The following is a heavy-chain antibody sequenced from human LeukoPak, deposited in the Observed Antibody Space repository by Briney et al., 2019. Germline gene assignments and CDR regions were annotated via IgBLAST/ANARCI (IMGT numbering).Heavy chain of an antibody. CDR3: ARGRDSSGWDFDY. J-gene: IGHJ4*02. D-gene: IGHD3-22*01. V-gene: IGHV3-13*01. CDR1: GFTFSSYD. Sequence: GGSLRLSCAASGFTFSSYDMHCVRQATGKGLEWVSAIGTAGDTYYPGSVKGRFTISRENAKNSLYLQMNSLRAGDTAVYYCARGRDSSGWDFDYWGQGTLVTVSS. CDR2: IGTAGDT.